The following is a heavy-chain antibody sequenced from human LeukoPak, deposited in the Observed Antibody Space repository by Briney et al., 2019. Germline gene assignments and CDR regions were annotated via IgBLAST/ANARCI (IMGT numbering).Heavy chain of an antibody. D-gene: IGHD1-26*01. CDR1: GGTFSSYA. V-gene: IGHV1-69*04. CDR3: ATDWPYSGSEYYFDY. Sequence: ASVKVSCKASGGTFSSYAISWVRQAPGQGLEWMGRIIPILGIANYAQKFQGRVTITADTSTDTAYMELSSLRSEDTAVYYCATDWPYSGSEYYFDYWGQGTLVTVSS. J-gene: IGHJ4*02. CDR2: IIPILGIA.